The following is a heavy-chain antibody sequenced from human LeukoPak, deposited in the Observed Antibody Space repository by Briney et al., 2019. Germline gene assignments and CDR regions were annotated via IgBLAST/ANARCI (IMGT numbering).Heavy chain of an antibody. J-gene: IGHJ4*02. V-gene: IGHV3-53*01. CDR2: IFSGGDT. Sequence: GGSLRLSCGASGFTVSSHRMTWVRQTPGKGLEWVSLIFSGGDTSYTDSVKGRFTISRDNAKNTLYLQMNSQRAEDTAVYYCVRDVWGDRDSYFDYWGQGTLVTVSS. CDR1: GFTVSSHR. D-gene: IGHD2-21*01. CDR3: VRDVWGDRDSYFDY.